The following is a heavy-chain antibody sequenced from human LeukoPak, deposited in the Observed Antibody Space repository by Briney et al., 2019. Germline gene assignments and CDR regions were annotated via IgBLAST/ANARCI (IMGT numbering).Heavy chain of an antibody. V-gene: IGHV3-15*01. J-gene: IGHJ4*02. CDR1: GFTFSNAW. D-gene: IGHD4-17*01. Sequence: GGSLRLSCAASGFTFSNAWMSWVRQAPGKGLEWVGRIKSKTDGGTTDYAAPVKGRFTISRDDSKNTLYLQMNSLKTEDTAVYYCTLPLWHYGDYGDYWGQGTLVTVSS. CDR3: TLPLWHYGDYGDY. CDR2: IKSKTDGGTT.